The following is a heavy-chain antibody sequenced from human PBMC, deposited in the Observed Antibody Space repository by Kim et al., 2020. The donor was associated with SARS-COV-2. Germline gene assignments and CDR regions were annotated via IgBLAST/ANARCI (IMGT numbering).Heavy chain of an antibody. CDR2: INAGNGNT. J-gene: IGHJ4*02. CDR3: ARVWISSSGWYIQTRYFDY. CDR1: GYTFTSYA. D-gene: IGHD6-19*01. V-gene: IGHV1-3*01. Sequence: ASVKVSCKASGYTFTSYAMHWVRQAPGQRLEWMGWINAGNGNTKYSQKFQGRVTITRDTSASTAYMELSSLRSEDTAVYYCARVWISSSGWYIQTRYFDYWGQGTLVTVSS.